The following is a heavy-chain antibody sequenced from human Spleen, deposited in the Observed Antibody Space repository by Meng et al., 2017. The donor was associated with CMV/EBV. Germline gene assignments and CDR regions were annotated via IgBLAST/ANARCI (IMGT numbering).Heavy chain of an antibody. D-gene: IGHD3-22*01. CDR2: FYGGGA. J-gene: IGHJ4*02. V-gene: IGHV4-61*08. Sequence: GASVSSGVDSWNWIRQPPGKGLEWIGYFYGGGANYNPSLKGRVTISVETSNNQFSLKLSSVTAADTAAYYCARDAAGSFDIGYYDSWGQGILVTVSS. CDR3: ARDAAGSFDIGYYDS. CDR1: GASVSSGVDS.